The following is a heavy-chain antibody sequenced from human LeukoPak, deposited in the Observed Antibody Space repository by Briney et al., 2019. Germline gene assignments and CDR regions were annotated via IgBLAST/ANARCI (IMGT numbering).Heavy chain of an antibody. CDR2: IKHDRDEK. D-gene: IGHD2-21*02. CDR3: ARAGTAYYYYYYMDV. J-gene: IGHJ6*03. CDR1: GFMFSESW. V-gene: IGHV3-7*01. Sequence: SGGSLRLSCVASGFMFSESWMNWVRQAPGKGLEWVANIKHDRDEKHYADSVKGRFTISRDNAKNTLYLQMDRLRAEDTAVYYCARAGTAYYYYYYMDVWGKGTTVTVSS.